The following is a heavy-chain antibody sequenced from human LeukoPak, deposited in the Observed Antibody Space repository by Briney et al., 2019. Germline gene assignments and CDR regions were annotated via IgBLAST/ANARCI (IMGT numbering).Heavy chain of an antibody. D-gene: IGHD6-19*01. V-gene: IGHV4-59*08. CDR1: GGSISSYY. Sequence: SETLSLTCTVSGGSISSYYWSWIRQPSGKGLEWIGYIYYSGSTNYNPSLKSRVTISVDTSKNQFSLKLSSVTAADTAVYYCARHYSSGWYYYYYGMDVWGQGTTVTVSS. J-gene: IGHJ6*02. CDR2: IYYSGST. CDR3: ARHYSSGWYYYYYGMDV.